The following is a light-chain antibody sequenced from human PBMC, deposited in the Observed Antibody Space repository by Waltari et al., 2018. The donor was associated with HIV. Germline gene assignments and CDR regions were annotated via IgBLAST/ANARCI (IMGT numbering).Light chain of an antibody. CDR3: HQFGSSPLT. Sequence: EIVLTQSPDTLSLSPGERATLSYRASQSISTTYLAWYQQKPGQAPSLLVYGSSNRATGLSDRFSGGGSGTDCTLTISRLEPEDFAVYYCHQFGSSPLTFGGGTKVEIK. CDR1: QSISTTY. CDR2: GSS. J-gene: IGKJ4*01. V-gene: IGKV3-20*01.